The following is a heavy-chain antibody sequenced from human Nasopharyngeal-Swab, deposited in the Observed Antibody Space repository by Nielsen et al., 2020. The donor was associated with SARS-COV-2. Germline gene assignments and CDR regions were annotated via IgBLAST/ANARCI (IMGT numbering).Heavy chain of an antibody. CDR3: ASSPGDILTGYYL. V-gene: IGHV3-11*06. CDR1: GFTFSDYY. CDR2: ISSSSSYT. J-gene: IGHJ4*02. Sequence: WGSLRLSCAASGFTFSDYYMSWIRQAPGKGLEWVSYISSSSSYTNYADSVKGRFTISRDNAKNSLYLQMNSLRAEDTAVYYCASSPGDILTGYYLWGQGTLVTVSS. D-gene: IGHD3-9*01.